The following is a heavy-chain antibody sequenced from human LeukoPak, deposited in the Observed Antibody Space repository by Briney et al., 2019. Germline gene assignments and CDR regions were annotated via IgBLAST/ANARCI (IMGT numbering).Heavy chain of an antibody. D-gene: IGHD4-11*01. CDR2: ICWDDDT. Sequence: SGPTLVNPTETLTLTCTFSGFSLNTRGVCVGWIRQSPGKALEWLALICWDDDTRYSPSPKSRLTITKDTSKNHVVLTMTNMDPVDTATYYCARLTTGNNCFDPWGQGTLVTVSS. CDR1: GFSLNTRGVC. CDR3: ARLTTGNNCFDP. V-gene: IGHV2-5*02. J-gene: IGHJ5*02.